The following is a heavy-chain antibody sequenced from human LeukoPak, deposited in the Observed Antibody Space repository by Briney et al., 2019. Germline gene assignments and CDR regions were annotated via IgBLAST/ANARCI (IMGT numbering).Heavy chain of an antibody. CDR2: ISSSGSTI. J-gene: IGHJ4*02. CDR1: GFTFSEYY. CDR3: ARDQVDTAMVRDPFDY. V-gene: IGHV3-11*01. Sequence: GGSLRLSCAASGFTFSEYYMSSIRQASGKGVEWVSYISSSGSTIYYADSVKGRFTISRYNGKNSLYLQMNSLRAEDTAEYYCARDQVDTAMVRDPFDYWGQGTLVTVSS. D-gene: IGHD5-18*01.